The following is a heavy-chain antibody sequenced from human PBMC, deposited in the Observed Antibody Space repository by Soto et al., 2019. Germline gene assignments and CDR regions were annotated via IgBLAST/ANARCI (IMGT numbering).Heavy chain of an antibody. V-gene: IGHV1-69*01. CDR2: FIPLFGTT. CDR3: ARAHGSSWYNWFDP. CDR1: VGTFSSYG. J-gene: IGHJ5*02. D-gene: IGHD6-13*01. Sequence: QVLLVQSGAELKKPGSSVKVSCKASVGTFSSYGISWVRQAPGRGLEWMGGFIPLFGTTNYAQKFRGRVTVTADESTSTAYMELRGLRFEDTAVYYCARAHGSSWYNWFDPWGHGTLVTVSS.